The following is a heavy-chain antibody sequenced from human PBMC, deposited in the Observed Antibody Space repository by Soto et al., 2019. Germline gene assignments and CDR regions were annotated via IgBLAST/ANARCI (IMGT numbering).Heavy chain of an antibody. CDR1: GFTFSSYS. CDR2: ISSSSSYI. Sequence: PGGSLRLSCAASGFTFSSYSMNWVRQAPGKGLEWVSSISSSSSYIYYADSVKGRFTISRDNAKNSLYLQMNSLRAEDTAVYYCARDRGSGSYFFDYWGQGTLVTVS. V-gene: IGHV3-21*01. D-gene: IGHD3-10*01. J-gene: IGHJ4*02. CDR3: ARDRGSGSYFFDY.